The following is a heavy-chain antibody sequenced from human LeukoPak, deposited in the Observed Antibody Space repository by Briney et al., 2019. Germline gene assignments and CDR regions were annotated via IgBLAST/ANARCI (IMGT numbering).Heavy chain of an antibody. CDR3: ARERVGATRKAFDI. Sequence: SETLSLTCAVYGGSFSGYYWSWIRQPPGKGLEWIGEINHSGSTNYNPSLKSRVTISVDTSKNQFSLKLSSVTAADTAVYYCARERVGATRKAFDIWGQGTMVTVSS. CDR1: GGSFSGYY. CDR2: INHSGST. V-gene: IGHV4-34*01. D-gene: IGHD1-26*01. J-gene: IGHJ3*02.